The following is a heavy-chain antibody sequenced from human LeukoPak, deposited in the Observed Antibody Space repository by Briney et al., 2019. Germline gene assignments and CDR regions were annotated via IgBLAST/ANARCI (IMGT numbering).Heavy chain of an antibody. D-gene: IGHD3-10*01. V-gene: IGHV3-30*04. Sequence: PGSSLRLSCAASGYTFSSYAMHWVRQAPGKGLEWVAVISYDGSNKYYADSVKGRFTISRDNSKNTLDLQMNSLRAEDTAVYYCARDSGGSGSYYGTFDSWGQGTLVTVSS. CDR1: GYTFSSYA. CDR3: ARDSGGSGSYYGTFDS. J-gene: IGHJ4*02. CDR2: ISYDGSNK.